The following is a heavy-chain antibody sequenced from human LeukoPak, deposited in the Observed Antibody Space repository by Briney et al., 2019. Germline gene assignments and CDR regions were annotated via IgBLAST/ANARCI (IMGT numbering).Heavy chain of an antibody. D-gene: IGHD1-26*01. CDR1: GFTFSTYA. V-gene: IGHV3-64*02. Sequence: GGSLRLSCAASGFTFSTYAMHWVRQAPGKGLEHVSSISSGGVNTYYADYVRGRFTISRDNSKNTLYLHMGSLRAEDMAVYYCAREEAPVGGSSFDYWGQGTLVTVSS. CDR2: ISSGGVNT. CDR3: AREEAPVGGSSFDY. J-gene: IGHJ4*02.